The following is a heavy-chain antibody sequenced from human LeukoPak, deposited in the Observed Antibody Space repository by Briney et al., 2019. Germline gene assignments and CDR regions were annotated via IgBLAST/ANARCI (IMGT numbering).Heavy chain of an antibody. J-gene: IGHJ4*02. V-gene: IGHV3-23*01. CDR3: AKQLGYCSDGSCYFPY. D-gene: IGHD2-15*01. Sequence: GGSLGLSCAASGFTFSSSAMSWVRQAPGKGLEWVSAISNNGGYTYYADSVQGRFTISRDNSKSTLCLHMNSLRAEDTAVYYCAKQLGYCSDGSCYFPYWGQGTLVTVSS. CDR2: ISNNGGYT. CDR1: GFTFSSSA.